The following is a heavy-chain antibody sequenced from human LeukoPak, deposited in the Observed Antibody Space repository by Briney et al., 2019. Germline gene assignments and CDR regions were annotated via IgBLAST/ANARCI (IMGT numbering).Heavy chain of an antibody. CDR2: ISGSGDSA. CDR1: GFTFSRYW. Sequence: GGSLRLSCAASGFTFSRYWMSWVRQAPGKGLEWVSVISGSGDSAYYADSVKGRFTISRDNSQNTLYLQMNSLRAEDTAVYYCAKGVASSAYSAFDYWGQGTLVTVSS. CDR3: AKGVASSAYSAFDY. D-gene: IGHD3-22*01. V-gene: IGHV3-23*01. J-gene: IGHJ4*02.